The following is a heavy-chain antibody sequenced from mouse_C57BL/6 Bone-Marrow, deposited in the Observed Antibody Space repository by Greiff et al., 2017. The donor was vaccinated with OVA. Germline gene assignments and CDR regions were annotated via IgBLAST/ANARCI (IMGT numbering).Heavy chain of an antibody. J-gene: IGHJ2*01. CDR3: TKAPIYYGNYRDY. CDR1: GFTFSNYW. V-gene: IGHV6-3*01. D-gene: IGHD2-1*01. CDR2: IRLKSDNYAT. Sequence: EVQRVESGGGLVQPGGSMKLSCVASGFTFSNYWMNWVRQSPEKGLEWVAQIRLKSDNYATHYAESVKGRFTISRDDSKSSVYLQMNNLRAEDTGIYYCTKAPIYYGNYRDYWGQGTTLTVSS.